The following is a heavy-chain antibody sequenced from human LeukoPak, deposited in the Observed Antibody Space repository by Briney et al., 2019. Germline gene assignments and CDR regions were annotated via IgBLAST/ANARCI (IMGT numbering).Heavy chain of an antibody. CDR1: GYTFTSYA. Sequence: ASVKVSCKASGYTFTSYAMHWVRQAPGQRLEWMGWINAGNGSTKYSQKFQGRVTITRDTSASTAYMELSSLRSEDTAVYYCARSEVTSRYYYYGMDVWGQGTTVTVSS. V-gene: IGHV1-3*01. J-gene: IGHJ6*02. D-gene: IGHD2-21*02. CDR2: INAGNGST. CDR3: ARSEVTSRYYYYGMDV.